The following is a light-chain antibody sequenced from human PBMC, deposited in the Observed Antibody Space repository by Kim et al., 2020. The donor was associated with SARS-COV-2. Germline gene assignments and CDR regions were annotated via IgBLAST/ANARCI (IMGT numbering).Light chain of an antibody. Sequence: SALTQPASVSGSPGQSITISCTGTSSDVGGYNYVSWYQQHPGKAPKLMIYDVSKRPSGVSNRFSGSKSGNTASLTISGLQAEDEADYYCSSYTSSRTYVFGTGTKVTVL. J-gene: IGLJ1*01. CDR3: SSYTSSRTYV. CDR1: SSDVGGYNY. V-gene: IGLV2-14*01. CDR2: DVS.